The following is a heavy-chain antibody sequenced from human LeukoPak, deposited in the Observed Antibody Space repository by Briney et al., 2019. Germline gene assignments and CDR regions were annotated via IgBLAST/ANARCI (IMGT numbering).Heavy chain of an antibody. J-gene: IGHJ4*02. CDR3: ASGVETSMGKDY. D-gene: IGHD5-18*01. V-gene: IGHV3-48*02. CDR1: GFTFRNYD. CDR2: ITSSSSTI. Sequence: GGSLRLSCTASGFTFRNYDMNWVRQAPGKGLEWVSLITSSSSTIYYADSVKGRFTVSRDNAKNSLDLQMNSLRDEDTAVYYCASGVETSMGKDYWGQGTLVTVSS.